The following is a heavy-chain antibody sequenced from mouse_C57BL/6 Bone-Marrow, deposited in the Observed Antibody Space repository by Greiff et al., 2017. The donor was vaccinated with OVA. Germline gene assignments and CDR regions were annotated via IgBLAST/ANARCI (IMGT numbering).Heavy chain of an antibody. D-gene: IGHD1-1*01. Sequence: VQLQQPGAELVMPGASVKLSCKASGYTFTSYWMHWVKPRPGQGLEWIGEIDPSDSYTNYNQTFKGKSTLTVDKSSSTAYMQLSSLTSEDAAVYYCARVYYGSAYWYFDVWGTGTTVTVSS. V-gene: IGHV1-69*01. J-gene: IGHJ1*03. CDR2: IDPSDSYT. CDR1: GYTFTSYW. CDR3: ARVYYGSAYWYFDV.